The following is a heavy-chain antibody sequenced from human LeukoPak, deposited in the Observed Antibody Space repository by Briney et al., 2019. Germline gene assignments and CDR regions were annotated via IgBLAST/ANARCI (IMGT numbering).Heavy chain of an antibody. CDR2: IKQDGSEK. V-gene: IGHV3-7*01. Sequence: PGGSLRLSCAASGFTFSNAWMSWVRQAPGKGLEWVANIKQDGSEKYYVDSVKGRFTISRDNAKNSLYLQMNSLRAEDTAVYYCAGGKYYFDYWGQGTLVTVSS. CDR3: AGGKYYFDY. CDR1: GFTFSNAW. J-gene: IGHJ4*02.